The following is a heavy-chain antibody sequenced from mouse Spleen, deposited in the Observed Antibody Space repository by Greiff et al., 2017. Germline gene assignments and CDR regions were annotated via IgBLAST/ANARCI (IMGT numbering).Heavy chain of an antibody. D-gene: IGHD1-1*01. CDR1: GYTFTNYW. Sequence: QVQLQQSGAELVKPGASVKMSCKASGYTFTNYWITWVKQRPGQGLEWIGDIYPGSGTTNYNEKFKSKATLTIDTSSSTAYMQLSSLTSEDSAVYYCARGFGTVVAYWYFDVWGTGTTVTVSS. V-gene: IGHV1-55*01. CDR2: IYPGSGTT. J-gene: IGHJ1*03. CDR3: ARGFGTVVAYWYFDV.